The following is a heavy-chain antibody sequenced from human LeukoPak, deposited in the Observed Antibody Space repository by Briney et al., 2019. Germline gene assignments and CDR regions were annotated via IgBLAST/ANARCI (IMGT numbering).Heavy chain of an antibody. CDR3: ARDGTAAEDY. D-gene: IGHD6-13*01. CDR2: ISSSSSYI. Sequence: GGSLRLSCAASGFTFSSYSMNWVRQAPGKWREWLSYISSSSSYIYYADSVKGRFTISRDNAKNSLYLQMNSLRAEDTAVYYCARDGTAAEDYWGQGTLVTVSS. CDR1: GFTFSSYS. V-gene: IGHV3-21*01. J-gene: IGHJ4*02.